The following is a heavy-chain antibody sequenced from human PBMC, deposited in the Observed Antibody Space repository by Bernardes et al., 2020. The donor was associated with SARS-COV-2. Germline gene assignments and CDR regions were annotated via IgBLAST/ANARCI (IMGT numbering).Heavy chain of an antibody. CDR2: INHSGST. D-gene: IGHD2-21*01. J-gene: IGHJ6*02. CDR1: GGSFSGYY. Sequence: SETLSLTCAVYGGSFSGYYWSWIRQPPGKGLEWIGEINHSGSTNYNPSLQSRVRASVDTSKNQFSLRLSFVTAADTAVYYCAGSSCGIDCYIGGLRSWDYGMDVWGHGTTVTVSS. V-gene: IGHV4-34*01. CDR3: AGSSCGIDCYIGGLRSWDYGMDV.